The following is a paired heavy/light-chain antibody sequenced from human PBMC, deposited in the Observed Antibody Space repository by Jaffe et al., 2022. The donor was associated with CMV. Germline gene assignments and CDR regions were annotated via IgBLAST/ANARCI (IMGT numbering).Light chain of an antibody. CDR2: YDS. CDR1: NIGSKS. CDR3: QVWDSSSDHPNYV. J-gene: IGLJ1*01. Sequence: SYVLTQPPSVSVAPGKTARITCGGNNIGSKSVHWYQQKPGQAPVLVIYYDSDRPSGIPERFSGSNSGNTATLTISRVEAGDEADYYCQVWDSSSDHPNYVFGTGTKVTVL. V-gene: IGLV3-21*04.
Heavy chain of an antibody. V-gene: IGHV3-13*05. J-gene: IGHJ6*03. CDR3: ARGGPESSGYYSAYYMDV. CDR2: IGTAGDP. D-gene: IGHD3-22*01. Sequence: EVQLVESGGGLVQPGGSLRLSCAASGFTFSSYDMHWVRQATGKGLEWVSAIGTAGDPYYPGSVKGRFTISRENAKNSLYLQMNSLRAGDTAVYYCARGGPESSGYYSAYYMDVWGKGTTVTVSS. CDR1: GFTFSSYD.